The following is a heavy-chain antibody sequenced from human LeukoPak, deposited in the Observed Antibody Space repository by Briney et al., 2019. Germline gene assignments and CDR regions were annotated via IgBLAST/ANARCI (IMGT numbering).Heavy chain of an antibody. Sequence: SETLSLTCTVSGYSISSGYYWGWIRQPPGKGLEWIGSIYHSGSTYYNPSLKSRVTISVDTSKNHFSLKLTSVTAADTAVYYCARVGTESGIAIQFHWFDPWGQGTLVTVSS. V-gene: IGHV4-38-2*02. CDR3: ARVGTESGIAIQFHWFDP. CDR1: GYSISSGYY. CDR2: IYHSGST. D-gene: IGHD2/OR15-2a*01. J-gene: IGHJ5*02.